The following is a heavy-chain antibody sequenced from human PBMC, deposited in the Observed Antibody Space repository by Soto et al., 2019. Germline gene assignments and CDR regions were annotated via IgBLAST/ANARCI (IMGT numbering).Heavy chain of an antibody. CDR3: TTVPGEYEDF. V-gene: IGHV3-15*02. CDR1: GITFTNAW. Sequence: EVQLVESGGALVKPGGCLRLSCAASGITFTNAWMSWVRQAPGKGLEWVGRIKNKADGGAADYAAPVRGRFTISRDDSKNTLFLQMNGLETEDTAVYYCTTVPGEYEDFWGQGTLVTVSS. CDR2: IKNKADGGAA. J-gene: IGHJ4*02. D-gene: IGHD4-17*01.